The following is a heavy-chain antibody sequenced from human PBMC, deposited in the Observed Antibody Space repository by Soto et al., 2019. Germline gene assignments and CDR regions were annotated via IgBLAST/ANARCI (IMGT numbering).Heavy chain of an antibody. CDR1: GFTFSNYW. CDR2: INEDGSEK. CDR3: ARDLFDY. J-gene: IGHJ4*02. Sequence: PGGSLRLSCAASGFTFSNYWMNWVRQAPGKGLEWVANINEDGSEKYYVDSAKGRFTISRDNAKNSLYLQMSSLRAEDTAVYYCARDLFDYLGQGTLVTVSS. V-gene: IGHV3-7*01.